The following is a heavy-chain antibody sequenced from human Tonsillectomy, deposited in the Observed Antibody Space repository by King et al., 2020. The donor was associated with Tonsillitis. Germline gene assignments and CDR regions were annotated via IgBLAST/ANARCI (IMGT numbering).Heavy chain of an antibody. V-gene: IGHV3-33*05. J-gene: IGHJ6*02. Sequence: VQLVESGGGVVQPGRALRLSCGASGFNFSTFGMHWVRQPPGRGLEWVALISSDGSHKYYADSVKGRFTISRDNSKHTLYLRMNFLRAEETAMYYCVRGWDIIMGDDYYDYGMDVWGRGTTVAVSS. CDR3: VRGWDIIMGDDYYDYGMDV. CDR2: ISSDGSHK. D-gene: IGHD2-15*01. CDR1: GFNFSTFG.